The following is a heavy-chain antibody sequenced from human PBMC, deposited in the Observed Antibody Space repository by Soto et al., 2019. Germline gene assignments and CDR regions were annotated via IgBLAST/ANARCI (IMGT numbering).Heavy chain of an antibody. CDR1: GGSFSGYY. CDR3: ASPKSYRRQFDY. D-gene: IGHD3-16*02. CDR2: INNSGST. J-gene: IGHJ4*02. Sequence: PSETLSLTCAVYGGSFSGYYWSWIRQPPGKGLEWIGEINNSGSTNYNPSLKSRVTISVDTSKNQFSLKLSSVTAADTAVYYCASPKSYRRQFDYWGQGTLVTVSS. V-gene: IGHV4-34*01.